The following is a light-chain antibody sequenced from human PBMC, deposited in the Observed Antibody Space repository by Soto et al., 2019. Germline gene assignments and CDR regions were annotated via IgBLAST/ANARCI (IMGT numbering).Light chain of an antibody. Sequence: QSALTQPRSVSGSPGQSVTFSCTGTSGDIGAYNYVSWYQFHPGKAPKMIIYDVNKRPSGVSNRFSGSKSGNTASLTISGLQAEDEAYYYCSSYAGTNTVIFGGGTKLTVL. CDR2: DVN. CDR3: SSYAGTNTVI. CDR1: SGDIGAYNY. J-gene: IGLJ2*01. V-gene: IGLV2-11*01.